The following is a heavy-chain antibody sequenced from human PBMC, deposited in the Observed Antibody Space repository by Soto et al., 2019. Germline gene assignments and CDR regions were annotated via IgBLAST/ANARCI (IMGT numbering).Heavy chain of an antibody. CDR3: ARELELPHFDY. CDR1: GFTFSSYW. V-gene: IGHV3-7*03. D-gene: IGHD1-7*01. Sequence: WGSLRLSCAASGFTFSSYWISLCRQAPVKWLEWVANIKQDGSEKYYVDSVKGRFTISRDNAKNSLYLQMNSLRAEDTAVYYCARELELPHFDYWGQGTLVTVSS. CDR2: IKQDGSEK. J-gene: IGHJ4*02.